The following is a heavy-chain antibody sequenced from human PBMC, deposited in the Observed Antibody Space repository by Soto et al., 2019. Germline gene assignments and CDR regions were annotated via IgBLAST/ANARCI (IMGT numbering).Heavy chain of an antibody. D-gene: IGHD2-15*01. J-gene: IGHJ4*02. V-gene: IGHV1-18*01. CDR3: ARDFRSGYCSGGSCAGDY. Sequence: QVQLVQSGAEVKKPGASVKVSCKASGYTFTSYGISWVRQAPGQGLEWMGWISAYNGNKNYAQKLQGRVTMTPDTSTSTAYMELRSLRSDDAAVYYCARDFRSGYCSGGSCAGDYWGQGTLVTVSS. CDR2: ISAYNGNK. CDR1: GYTFTSYG.